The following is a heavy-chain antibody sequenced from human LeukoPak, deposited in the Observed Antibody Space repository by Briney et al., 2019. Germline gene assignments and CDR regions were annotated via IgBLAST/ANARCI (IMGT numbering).Heavy chain of an antibody. CDR1: GFTFSRHW. D-gene: IGHD2-21*01. V-gene: IGHV3-7*04. CDR3: VRANHDQGYSRDY. J-gene: IGHJ4*02. Sequence: PGGSLRLSCAASGFTFSRHWVSWVRQAPGKGPEWVASIKQDGSQKYYVDSVEGRFTISRENAKNSLHLQMNSLRAEDTAVYYCVRANHDQGYSRDYWGQGTLVTVSS. CDR2: IKQDGSQK.